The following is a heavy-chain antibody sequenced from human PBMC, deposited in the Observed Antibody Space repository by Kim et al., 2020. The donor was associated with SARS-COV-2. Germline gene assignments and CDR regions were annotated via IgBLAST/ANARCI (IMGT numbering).Heavy chain of an antibody. CDR2: IWYDGSNK. Sequence: GGSLRLSCAASGFTFSSYGMHWVRQAPGKGLEWVAVIWYDGSNKYYADSVKGRFTISRDNSKNTLYLQMNSLRAEDTAVYYCARGKDTAIDYYYYYGMDVWGQGTTVTVSS. CDR3: ARGKDTAIDYYYYYGMDV. V-gene: IGHV3-33*01. J-gene: IGHJ6*02. CDR1: GFTFSSYG. D-gene: IGHD5-18*01.